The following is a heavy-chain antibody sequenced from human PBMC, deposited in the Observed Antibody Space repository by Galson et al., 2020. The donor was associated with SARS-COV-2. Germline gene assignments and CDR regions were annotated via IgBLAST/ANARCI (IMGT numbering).Heavy chain of an antibody. D-gene: IGHD6-19*01. CDR3: ARMTYGWAIDY. V-gene: IGHV4-31*03. Sequence: SEPLSLTCTVSGGSINNSGYYWTWIRQHPGKGLEWIGYIYNSGTTYYNPSLKSRLIMSVDRSKSQFSLILGSVTAADTALYYCARMTYGWAIDYWGQGTLVTVSS. CDR2: IYNSGTT. CDR1: GGSINNSGYY. J-gene: IGHJ4*02.